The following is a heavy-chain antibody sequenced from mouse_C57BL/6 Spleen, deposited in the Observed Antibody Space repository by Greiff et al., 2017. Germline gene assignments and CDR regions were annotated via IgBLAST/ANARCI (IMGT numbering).Heavy chain of an antibody. V-gene: IGHV1-59*01. CDR2: IDTSDSYT. D-gene: IGHD3-2*02. CDR1: GYTFTSYW. J-gene: IGHJ3*01. Sequence: QVQLQQPGAELVRPGTSVKLSCKASGYTFTSYWMHWVKQRPGQGLEWIGVIDTSDSYTNYNQKFKGKATLTVDTSSSTAYMQLSSLTSDDSAVYYCARGSSGSYGGQGTLVTVSA. CDR3: ARGSSGSY.